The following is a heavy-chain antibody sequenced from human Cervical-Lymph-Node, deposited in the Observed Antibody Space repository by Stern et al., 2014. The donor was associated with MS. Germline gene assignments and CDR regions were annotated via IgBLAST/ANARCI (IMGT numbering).Heavy chain of an antibody. CDR1: GLTLSTTI. Sequence: EVQLVESGGGWVQPGGSLRLSCAASGLTLSTTIMHWVRQAPGKGLEFISYIDGSSGHPQYADSLKGRFTSATDYAENSLYLQMNSLTAEDSAVYYCATGYTMAVWGQGTTVTVSS. CDR2: IDGSSGHP. V-gene: IGHV3-48*01. CDR3: ATGYTMAV. D-gene: IGHD5-18*01. J-gene: IGHJ6*02.